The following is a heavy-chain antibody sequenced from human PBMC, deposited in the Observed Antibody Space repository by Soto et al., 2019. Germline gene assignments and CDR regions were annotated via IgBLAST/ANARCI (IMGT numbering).Heavy chain of an antibody. D-gene: IGHD2-2*01. V-gene: IGHV1-69*01. J-gene: IGHJ4*02. Sequence: QVQLVQSGAEVKKPGSSVKVSCKASGGTFGSYAFSWVRQAPGQGLEGMGGIIPVSGAAHYAQKFQGRVTITTDESTSTAYMELSSLSSQDTAVYYCATALGCRSTSCTLDYWGQGTRVIVSS. CDR3: ATALGCRSTSCTLDY. CDR1: GGTFGSYA. CDR2: IIPVSGAA.